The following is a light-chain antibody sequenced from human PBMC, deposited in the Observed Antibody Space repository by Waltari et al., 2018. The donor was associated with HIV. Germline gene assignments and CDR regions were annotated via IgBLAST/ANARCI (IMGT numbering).Light chain of an antibody. Sequence: QSALTQPRSVSGSPGQSVTISCTGTSSDVGGYYFVSWYPQHPGKAPKLVIYDVSKWPSGVPDRFSGSKSGNTASLTISGLQAEDEADYYCCSYTGSYTWVFGGGTELTVL. CDR1: SSDVGGYYF. J-gene: IGLJ3*02. CDR3: CSYTGSYTWV. V-gene: IGLV2-11*01. CDR2: DVS.